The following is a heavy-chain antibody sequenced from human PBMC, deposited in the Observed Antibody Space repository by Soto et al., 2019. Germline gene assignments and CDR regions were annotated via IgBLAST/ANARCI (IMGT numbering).Heavy chain of an antibody. CDR1: DYTFITYG. CDR3: ARDGGRHSGGIDY. CDR2: INPYNGNT. V-gene: IGHV1-18*04. J-gene: IGHJ4*02. D-gene: IGHD1-26*01. Sequence: QGHLEQSGGEVKKPGASVQVSCRALDYTFITYGLSWVRQAPGQGLEWMGLINPYNGNTVYAQKFQGRVTITADESTSTAYMELSSLRSEDTAVYYCARDGGRHSGGIDYWGQGTLVTVSS.